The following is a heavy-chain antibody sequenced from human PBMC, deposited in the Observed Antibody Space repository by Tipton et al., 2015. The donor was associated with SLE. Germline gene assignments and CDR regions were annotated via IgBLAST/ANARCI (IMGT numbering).Heavy chain of an antibody. Sequence: SLRLSCAASGFTFSSYGMHWVRQAPGKGLEWVAVISYDGSNKYYADSVKGRFTISRDNSKNTLYLQMNSLRAEDTAVYYCARDYVGSSWATDAFDIWGQETMVTVSS. J-gene: IGHJ3*02. D-gene: IGHD6-13*01. V-gene: IGHV3-30*03. CDR2: ISYDGSNK. CDR3: ARDYVGSSWATDAFDI. CDR1: GFTFSSYG.